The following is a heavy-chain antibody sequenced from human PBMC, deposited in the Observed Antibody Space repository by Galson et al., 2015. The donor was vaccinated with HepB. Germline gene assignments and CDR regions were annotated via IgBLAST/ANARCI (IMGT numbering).Heavy chain of an antibody. CDR2: ISGSGGST. D-gene: IGHD2-2*01. Sequence: SLRLSCAASGFTFSSYAMSWVRQAPGKGLEWVSAISGSGGSTYYADSVKGRFTISRDNSKNTLYLQMNSLRAEDTAVYYCAKDLPGYCSSTSCYGPHGMDVWGQGTTVTVSS. J-gene: IGHJ6*02. CDR1: GFTFSSYA. CDR3: AKDLPGYCSSTSCYGPHGMDV. V-gene: IGHV3-23*01.